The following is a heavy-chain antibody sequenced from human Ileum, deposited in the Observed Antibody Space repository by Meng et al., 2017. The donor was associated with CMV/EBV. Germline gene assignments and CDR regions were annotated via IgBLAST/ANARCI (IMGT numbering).Heavy chain of an antibody. CDR1: GGSLTSYY. CDR2: IHPTGTT. Sequence: HVQLQGSGPRLLKPSDTLSLTCTVTGGSLTSYYWTWIRQPAGKGLEWIGRIHPTGTTDDNPSLRSRVSMSLDKSKNQFSLKLTSVTAADTAVYYCARAAARGVPVDLWGQGTLVTVSS. CDR3: ARAAARGVPVDL. V-gene: IGHV4-4*07. D-gene: IGHD3-10*01. J-gene: IGHJ5*02.